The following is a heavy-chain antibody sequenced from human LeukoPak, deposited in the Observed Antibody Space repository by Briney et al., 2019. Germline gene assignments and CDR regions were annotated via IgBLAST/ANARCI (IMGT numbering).Heavy chain of an antibody. Sequence: PSETLSLTCTVSGGSISSYYWSWIRQPAGKGLEWIGRIYTSGSTNYNPSLKSRVTMSVDTSKNQFSLKLTSVTAADTAVYYCAKDGRGYYYDSSGYYLDYWGQGTLITVSS. D-gene: IGHD3-22*01. CDR2: IYTSGST. J-gene: IGHJ4*02. CDR1: GGSISSYY. CDR3: AKDGRGYYYDSSGYYLDY. V-gene: IGHV4-4*07.